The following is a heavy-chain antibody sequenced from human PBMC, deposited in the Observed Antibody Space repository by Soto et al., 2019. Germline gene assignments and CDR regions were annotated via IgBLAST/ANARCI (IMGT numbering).Heavy chain of an antibody. V-gene: IGHV1-18*01. CDR2: ISAFNGYT. J-gene: IGHJ3*01. CDR3: ARGRALVVPAATPDAFDF. D-gene: IGHD2-15*01. CDR1: GYIFNKYG. Sequence: ASVKVSCKASGYIFNKYGFNWVRQAPGQGLEWMARISAFNGYTNLAQKFQGRLTLTTDASTNTAYMELSSLRSGDTATYSCARGRALVVPAATPDAFDFWGQGTMVTVSS.